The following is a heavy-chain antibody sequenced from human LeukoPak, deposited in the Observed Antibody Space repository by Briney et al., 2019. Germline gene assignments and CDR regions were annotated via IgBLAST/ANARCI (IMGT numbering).Heavy chain of an antibody. CDR3: VRDLYYWTAMDV. Sequence: PGGSLRLTCAASGFSFRGYAISWVRQAPGKGLEWVSGIGSDDRTHYAESVKGRFAISRGMDESTLFLQMNSLRAEGTALYYGVRDLYYWTAMDVWGQGTMVTVS. CDR1: GFSFRGYA. V-gene: IGHV3-23*01. CDR2: IGSDDRT. J-gene: IGHJ6*02. D-gene: IGHD1-20*01.